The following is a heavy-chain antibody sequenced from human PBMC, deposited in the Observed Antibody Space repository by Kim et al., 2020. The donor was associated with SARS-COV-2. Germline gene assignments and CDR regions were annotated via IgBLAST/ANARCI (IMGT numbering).Heavy chain of an antibody. CDR2: IWYDGSNK. J-gene: IGHJ4*02. CDR1: GFTFSSYG. V-gene: IGHV3-33*01. D-gene: IGHD6-13*01. Sequence: GGSLRLSCAASGFTFSSYGMHWVRQAPGKGLEWVAVIWYDGSNKYYADSVKGRFTISRDNSKNTLYLQMNSLRAEDTAVYYCARYATPGIAAAGSDYWGQGTLVTVSS. CDR3: ARYATPGIAAAGSDY.